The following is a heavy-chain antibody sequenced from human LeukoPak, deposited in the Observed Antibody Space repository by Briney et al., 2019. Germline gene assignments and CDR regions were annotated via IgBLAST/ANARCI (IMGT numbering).Heavy chain of an antibody. CDR3: AREGYYGSGSAYYFDY. D-gene: IGHD3-10*01. J-gene: IGHJ4*02. V-gene: IGHV1-18*01. Sequence: ASVKVSCKASGYTFTSYGISWVRQAPGQGLEWMGWISAYNGNTNYEQKLQGRVTMTTDTSTSTAYRELRSLRSDDTAVYYCAREGYYGSGSAYYFDYWGQGTLGTVSS. CDR2: ISAYNGNT. CDR1: GYTFTSYG.